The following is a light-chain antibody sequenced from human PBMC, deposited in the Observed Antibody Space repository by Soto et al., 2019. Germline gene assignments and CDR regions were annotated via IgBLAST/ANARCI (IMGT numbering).Light chain of an antibody. V-gene: IGKV1-39*01. CDR1: QSINIY. J-gene: IGKJ2*01. CDR3: QQSYRSPYT. Sequence: IQMTQSPSSLSASVGDSVTVTCRASQSINIYLNWYQQKPGKDPTLLIYGASILQSGVPSRFTGGGSRTDFTLTISSLQPEDFATYYCQQSYRSPYTFGQGTKLEIK. CDR2: GAS.